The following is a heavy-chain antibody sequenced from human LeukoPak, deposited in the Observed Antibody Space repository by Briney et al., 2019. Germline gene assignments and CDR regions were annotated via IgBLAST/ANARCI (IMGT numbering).Heavy chain of an antibody. V-gene: IGHV4-4*07. CDR3: ARSPIPLGYCSGGSCYGWFDP. J-gene: IGHJ5*02. D-gene: IGHD2-15*01. CDR2: IYTSGST. CDR1: GGSISGYY. Sequence: PSETLSLTCTVSGGSISGYYWSWIRQPAGKGLEWIGRIYTSGSTNYNPSLTSRVTMSVDTSKNHFSLELSSVTASDTAVYYCARSPIPLGYCSGGSCYGWFDPWGQGTLVTVSS.